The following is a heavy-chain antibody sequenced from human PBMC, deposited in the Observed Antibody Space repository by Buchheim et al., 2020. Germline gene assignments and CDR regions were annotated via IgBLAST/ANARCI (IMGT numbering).Heavy chain of an antibody. CDR2: IYYSGST. CDR1: GGSISSSSYY. J-gene: IGHJ5*02. D-gene: IGHD1-26*01. Sequence: QLQLQESGPGLVKPSETLSLTCTVSGGSISSSSYYWGWIRQPPGKGLEWIGSIYYSGSTYYNPSLKSRVTISVDTSKNQFSLKLSSVTAADTAVYYCAREPHGSGWRVNWFDPWGQGTL. CDR3: AREPHGSGWRVNWFDP. V-gene: IGHV4-39*02.